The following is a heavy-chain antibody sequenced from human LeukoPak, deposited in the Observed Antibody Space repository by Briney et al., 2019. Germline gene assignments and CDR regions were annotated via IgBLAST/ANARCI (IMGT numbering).Heavy chain of an antibody. CDR1: GAALSSGTYY. Sequence: SQTLSLTCTVSGAALSSGTYYWSWLRQPAGKGLEWIGRIFTSGNTDYNPSLKSRVFISIETSKNRFSLTLNSVTAADTAVYYCATLRGDYYDSRAFDLWGQGTMVTVSS. D-gene: IGHD3-22*01. V-gene: IGHV4-61*02. J-gene: IGHJ3*01. CDR2: IFTSGNT. CDR3: ATLRGDYYDSRAFDL.